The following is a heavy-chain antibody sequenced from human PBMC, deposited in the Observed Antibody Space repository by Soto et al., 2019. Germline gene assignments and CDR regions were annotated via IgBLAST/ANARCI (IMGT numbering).Heavy chain of an antibody. D-gene: IGHD2-15*01. CDR1: GFTFSSYW. J-gene: IGHJ4*02. CDR2: INSDGSST. Sequence: EVQLVESGGGLVQPGGSLRLSCAASGFTFSSYWMHWVRQAPGKGLVWVSRINSDGSSTSYADSVKGRFTISRDNAKNTLYLQMNMLRAEDTAVYYCVRTSLVVAAATREDYWGQGTLVTVSS. CDR3: VRTSLVVAAATREDY. V-gene: IGHV3-74*01.